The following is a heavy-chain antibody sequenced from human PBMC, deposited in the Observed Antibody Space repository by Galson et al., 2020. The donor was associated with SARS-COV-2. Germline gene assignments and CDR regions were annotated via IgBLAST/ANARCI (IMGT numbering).Heavy chain of an antibody. CDR1: GYTFTGYY. CDR3: ARDTYDILTGYYSFDY. V-gene: IGHV1-2*02. D-gene: IGHD3-9*01. CDR2: INPNSGGT. J-gene: IGHJ4*02. Sequence: ASVKVSCKASGYTFTGYYMHWVRQAPGQGLEWMGWINPNSGGTNYAQKFQGRVTMTRDTSISTAYMELSRLRSDDTAVYYCARDTYDILTGYYSFDYWGQGTLVTVSS.